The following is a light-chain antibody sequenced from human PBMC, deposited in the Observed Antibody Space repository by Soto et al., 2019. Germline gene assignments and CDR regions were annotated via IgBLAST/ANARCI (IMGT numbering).Light chain of an antibody. J-gene: IGKJ1*01. Sequence: AIQRSQSLSSFAASRGDRFSMTCRAPQEICTDLAWYQQILGKAPKLLIYDASSLESGVPSRFSGSGSGTEFTLTISSLQPDDFATYYCQQYNSYSQTFGQGTKVDIK. CDR3: QQYNSYSQT. CDR2: DAS. V-gene: IGKV1-13*02. CDR1: QEICTD.